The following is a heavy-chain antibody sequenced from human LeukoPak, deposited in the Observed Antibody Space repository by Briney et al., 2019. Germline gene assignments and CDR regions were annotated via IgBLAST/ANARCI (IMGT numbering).Heavy chain of an antibody. J-gene: IGHJ4*02. D-gene: IGHD1-1*01. V-gene: IGHV3-33*01. Sequence: GRSLRLSCAAAGFTFSSYGLHWVRQAPGKGLEWVAVIWSDGSNKYYADSVKGRFSISRDTAKNSLYLQMNSLRAEDTAVYYCARGGSSRPLAHWGQGTLVTVSS. CDR2: IWSDGSNK. CDR1: GFTFSSYG. CDR3: ARGGSSRPLAH.